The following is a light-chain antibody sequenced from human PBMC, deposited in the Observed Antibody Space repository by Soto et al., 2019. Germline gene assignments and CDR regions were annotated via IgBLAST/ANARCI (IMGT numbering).Light chain of an antibody. J-gene: IGLJ1*01. V-gene: IGLV2-11*01. Sequence: QSALTQPGTVSGSPGQSVAVSFIGTSSDVGGYNSVSWYQEHPGKAPKLMIYDVIKRPSGVPDRFSGSKSGNTASLTISGLLAEDEADYYCCSYVGSYSYVFGTGTKVTVL. CDR1: SSDVGGYNS. CDR2: DVI. CDR3: CSYVGSYSYV.